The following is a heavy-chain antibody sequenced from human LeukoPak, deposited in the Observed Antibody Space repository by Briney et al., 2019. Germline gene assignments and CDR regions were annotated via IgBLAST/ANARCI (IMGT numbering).Heavy chain of an antibody. J-gene: IGHJ5*02. D-gene: IGHD3-22*01. V-gene: IGHV4-30-4*01. CDR1: GGSFSGYY. CDR3: AREGHGDYYDSSGYLALGS. Sequence: SETLSLTCAVYGGSFSGYYWSWIRQPPGKGLEWIGYIYYSGSTYYNPSLKSRVTISVDTSKNQFSLKLSSVTAADTAVYYCAREGHGDYYDSSGYLALGSWGQGTLVTVSS. CDR2: IYYSGST.